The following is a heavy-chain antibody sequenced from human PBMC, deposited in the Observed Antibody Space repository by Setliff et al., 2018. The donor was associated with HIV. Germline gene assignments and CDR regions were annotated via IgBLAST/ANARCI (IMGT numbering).Heavy chain of an antibody. Sequence: GESLKISCAASGFTLSNYWMHWVRQAPGKGLVWVSRINTDGRTTSYADSVQGRFTISRDNSKNTMYLQMNSLKIEDTAIYYCARGGGPEPESKLFDYWGQGTLVTVSS. V-gene: IGHV3-74*01. CDR3: ARGGGPEPESKLFDY. CDR1: GFTLSNYW. CDR2: INTDGRTT. D-gene: IGHD1-26*01. J-gene: IGHJ4*02.